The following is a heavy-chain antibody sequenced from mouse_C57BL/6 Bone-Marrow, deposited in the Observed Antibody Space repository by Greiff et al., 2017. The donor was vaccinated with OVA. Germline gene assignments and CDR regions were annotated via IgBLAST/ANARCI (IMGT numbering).Heavy chain of an antibody. CDR3: ARHTLATDAMDY. CDR1: GFTFSSYG. CDR2: ISSGGSYT. D-gene: IGHD1-1*01. Sequence: EVQLVESGGDLVKPGGSLKLSCAASGFTFSSYGMSWVRQTPDKRLEWVATISSGGSYTYYPDSVKGRFPISRDNAKNTLYLQMSSLKSEDTAMYYCARHTLATDAMDYWGQGTSVTVSS. J-gene: IGHJ4*01. V-gene: IGHV5-6*01.